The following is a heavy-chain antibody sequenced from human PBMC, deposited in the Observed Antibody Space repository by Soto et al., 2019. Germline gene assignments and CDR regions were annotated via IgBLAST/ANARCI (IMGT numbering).Heavy chain of an antibody. CDR3: ARVYGSGVYGMDV. D-gene: IGHD3-10*01. CDR2: IYYSGST. V-gene: IGHV4-59*01. CDR1: GGYIRSYY. Sequence: PSETLSLTSTVSGGYIRSYYWSWIRQPPGKGLEWIGYIYYSGSTNYNPSLKSRVTISVDTSKNQFSLKLSSVTAADTAVYYCARVYGSGVYGMDVWGQGTTVTVSS. J-gene: IGHJ6*02.